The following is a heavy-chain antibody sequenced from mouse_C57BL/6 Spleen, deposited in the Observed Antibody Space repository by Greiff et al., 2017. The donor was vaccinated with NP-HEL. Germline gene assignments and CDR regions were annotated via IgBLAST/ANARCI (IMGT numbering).Heavy chain of an antibody. CDR2: IYPGSGNT. CDR3: AREGSPCSSYDYYAMDY. Sequence: VKLMESGAELVRPGASVKLSCKASGYTFTDYYINWVKQRPGQGLEWIARIYPGSGNTYYNEKFKGKATLTADKSSSTAYLQISSLTSEGSAFYFCAREGSPCSSYDYYAMDYWGQGTSVPVSS. CDR1: GYTFTDYY. V-gene: IGHV1-76*01. D-gene: IGHD1-1*01. J-gene: IGHJ4*01.